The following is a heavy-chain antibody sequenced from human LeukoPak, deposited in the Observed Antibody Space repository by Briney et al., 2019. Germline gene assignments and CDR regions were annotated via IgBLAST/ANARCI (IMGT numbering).Heavy chain of an antibody. CDR2: ISYDGSNK. CDR3: ARAPPRIAAAGFFAFDI. CDR1: GFTFSSYA. J-gene: IGHJ3*02. Sequence: PGGSLRLSCAASGFTFSSYAMHWVRQAPGKGLEWEAVISYDGSNKYYADSVKGRFTISRDNSKNTLYLQMNSLRAEDTAVYYCARAPPRIAAAGFFAFDIWGQGTMVTVSS. D-gene: IGHD6-13*01. V-gene: IGHV3-30-3*01.